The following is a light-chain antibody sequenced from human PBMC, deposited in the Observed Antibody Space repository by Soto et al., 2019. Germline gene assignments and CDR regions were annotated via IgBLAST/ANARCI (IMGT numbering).Light chain of an antibody. CDR3: QQYNNWPRYT. J-gene: IGKJ2*01. CDR2: SAS. V-gene: IGKV3-15*01. CDR1: HSVSGS. Sequence: EIELTQSPGTLSVSPGERATLSCRATHSVSGSLAWYQQKPGRPPRLLIHSASTRATGIPARFSGSGSGTVFTLTISSLQSEDFAVYYCQQYNNWPRYTFGQGTRLEIK.